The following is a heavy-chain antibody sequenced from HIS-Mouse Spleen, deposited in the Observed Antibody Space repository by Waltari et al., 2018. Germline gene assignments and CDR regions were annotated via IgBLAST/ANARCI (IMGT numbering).Heavy chain of an antibody. V-gene: IGHV4-30-4*01. CDR1: GGSIRRGDYY. D-gene: IGHD6-13*01. CDR2: IYYSGST. Sequence: QVQLQESGPGLVRPSQTLSLTCTVSGGSIRRGDYYWIWIRQPPGKGLEWIGYIYYSGSTYYNPSLKSRVTISVDTSKNQFSLKLSSVTAADTAVYYCAREIPYSSSWYDWYFDLWGRGTLVTVSS. CDR3: AREIPYSSSWYDWYFDL. J-gene: IGHJ2*01.